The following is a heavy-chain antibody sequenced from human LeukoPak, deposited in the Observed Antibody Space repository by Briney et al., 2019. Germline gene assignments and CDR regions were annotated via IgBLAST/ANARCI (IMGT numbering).Heavy chain of an antibody. J-gene: IGHJ5*02. Sequence: ASVKVSCKASGYTFTSYGISWVRQAPGQGLEWMGWISARDGNTNYAQKLQGRVTMTTDTSTSTAYMELRSLRSDDTAVYYCARDFGGHRSSGWYLWFDPWGQGTLVTVSS. D-gene: IGHD6-19*01. CDR1: GYTFTSYG. CDR3: ARDFGGHRSSGWYLWFDP. CDR2: ISARDGNT. V-gene: IGHV1-18*01.